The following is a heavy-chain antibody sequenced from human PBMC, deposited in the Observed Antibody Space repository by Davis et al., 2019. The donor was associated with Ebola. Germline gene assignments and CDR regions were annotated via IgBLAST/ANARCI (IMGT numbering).Heavy chain of an antibody. CDR1: GGSFSGYY. V-gene: IGHV4-31*11. J-gene: IGHJ4*02. CDR2: IYYSGST. CDR3: ARGGYYDSSGYYQDFDY. D-gene: IGHD3-22*01. Sequence: PSETLSLTCAVYGGSFSGYYWSWIRQHPGKGLEWIGYIYYSGSTYYNPSLKSRVTISVDTSKNQFSLKLSSVTAADTAVYYCARGGYYDSSGYYQDFDYWGQGTLVTVSS.